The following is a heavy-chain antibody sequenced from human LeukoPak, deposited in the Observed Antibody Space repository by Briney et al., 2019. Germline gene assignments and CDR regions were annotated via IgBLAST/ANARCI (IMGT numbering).Heavy chain of an antibody. V-gene: IGHV1-69*05. CDR2: IIPIFGTA. Sequence: SVKVSCKASVGTFSSYAISWVRQAPGQGLEWMGGIIPIFGTANYAQKFQGRVTITTDESTSTAYMELSSLRSEDTAVYYCARDPLSHSSGWERYFQHWGQGTLVTVSS. D-gene: IGHD6-19*01. J-gene: IGHJ1*01. CDR3: ARDPLSHSSGWERYFQH. CDR1: VGTFSSYA.